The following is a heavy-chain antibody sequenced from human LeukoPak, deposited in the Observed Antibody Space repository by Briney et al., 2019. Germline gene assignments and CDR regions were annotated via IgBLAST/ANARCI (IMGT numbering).Heavy chain of an antibody. J-gene: IGHJ4*02. CDR2: IGIDSGNT. V-gene: IGHV3-48*01. Sequence: GGSLRLSCAASGFTFSDCMNWVRQAPGKGLEWISYIGIDSGNTNYADSVKGRFTISGDKAKNSLYLQMDSLRVEDTAVYYCARDYKYAFDNWGQGTLVTVSS. CDR1: GFTFSDC. CDR3: ARDYKYAFDN. D-gene: IGHD5-24*01.